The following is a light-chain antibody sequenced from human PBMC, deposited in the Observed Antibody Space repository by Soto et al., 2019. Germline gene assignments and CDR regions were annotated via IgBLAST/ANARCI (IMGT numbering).Light chain of an antibody. CDR2: DAS. CDR3: QQYDNRPFT. CDR1: QDISKF. V-gene: IGKV1-33*01. J-gene: IGKJ3*01. Sequence: DIQMTQSPSALSASVGDRVSFTCQASQDISKFLNWYQHKPGQAPSLLIYDASKSQFGVPSRFSGSGSGTDFTFTISSMQPEANAKYYCQQYDNRPFTFGPGTKVDIK.